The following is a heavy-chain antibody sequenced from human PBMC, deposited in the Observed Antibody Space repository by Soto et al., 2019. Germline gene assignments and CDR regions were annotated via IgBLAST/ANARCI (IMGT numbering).Heavy chain of an antibody. CDR3: ARPRTYYYDSSGYLNWFDP. V-gene: IGHV3-30-3*01. J-gene: IGHJ5*02. Sequence: GGSLRLSCAASGFTFSSYAMHWVRQAPGKGLEWVAVISYDGSNKYYADSVKGRFTISRDNSKNTLYLQMNSLRAEDMAVYYCARPRTYYYDSSGYLNWFDPWGQGTLVTVSS. CDR2: ISYDGSNK. D-gene: IGHD3-22*01. CDR1: GFTFSSYA.